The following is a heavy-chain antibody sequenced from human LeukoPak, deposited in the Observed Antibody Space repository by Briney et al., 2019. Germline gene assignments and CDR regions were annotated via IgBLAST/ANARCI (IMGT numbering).Heavy chain of an antibody. CDR1: GXXFXGYY. Sequence: GXXFXGYYWXWIRQPPGKGLEWIGEINHSGSTNYNPSLKSRVTISVDTSKNQFSLKLSSVTAADTAVYYCASSLPRSSKNDYVTGHWGQGTLVTVSS. CDR3: ASSLPRSSKNDYVTGH. V-gene: IGHV4-34*01. CDR2: INHSGST. D-gene: IGHD4-17*01. J-gene: IGHJ4*02.